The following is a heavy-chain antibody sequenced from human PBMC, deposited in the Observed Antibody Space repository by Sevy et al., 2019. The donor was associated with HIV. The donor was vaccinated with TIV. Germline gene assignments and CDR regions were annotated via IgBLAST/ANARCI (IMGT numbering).Heavy chain of an antibody. V-gene: IGHV3-23*01. Sequence: GGSLRLSCAASGFSFSTYAMNWVRQAPGKGLEWVSGISGSGATTYYADSLKGRFTISRDNSKNTLYLQMNSPRDEDTAVYYCAKGGGSSYGHYYGMDVRGQGTTVTVSS. J-gene: IGHJ6*02. CDR2: ISGSGATT. CDR3: AKGGGSSYGHYYGMDV. CDR1: GFSFSTYA. D-gene: IGHD3-22*01.